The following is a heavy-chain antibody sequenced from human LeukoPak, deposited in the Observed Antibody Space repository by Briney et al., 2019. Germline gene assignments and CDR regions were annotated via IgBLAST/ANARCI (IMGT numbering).Heavy chain of an antibody. J-gene: IGHJ4*02. Sequence: GRSLRLSCAASGFTFSTYEMTWGRQAPGGGLEWDSYISNSGSSVQYADSVKGRFTISRDNAKNSLYLQMDSLRAEDTAVYYCTRDHVGATVEFDSWGQGTLVTVSS. CDR1: GFTFSTYE. CDR3: TRDHVGATVEFDS. CDR2: ISNSGSSV. D-gene: IGHD1-26*01. V-gene: IGHV3-48*03.